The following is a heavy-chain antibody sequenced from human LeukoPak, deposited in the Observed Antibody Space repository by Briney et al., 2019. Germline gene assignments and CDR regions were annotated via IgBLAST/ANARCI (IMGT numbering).Heavy chain of an antibody. CDR3: ARDLLNEGNHLDY. J-gene: IGHJ4*02. CDR2: IYDSGST. Sequence: SETLSLTCTVSGGSISSSSYYWGWIRQPPGKGLEWIGSIYDSGSTYYNPSLKSRVTISVDTSKNQFSLKLNSVTAADTAVYYCARDLLNEGNHLDYWGQGTLVTVSS. V-gene: IGHV4-39*02. CDR1: GGSISSSSYY. D-gene: IGHD4-23*01.